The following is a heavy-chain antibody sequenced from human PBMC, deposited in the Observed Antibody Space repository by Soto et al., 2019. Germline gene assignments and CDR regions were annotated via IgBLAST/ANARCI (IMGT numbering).Heavy chain of an antibody. J-gene: IGHJ6*02. CDR3: ARDRSYYGMDV. V-gene: IGHV3-33*01. Sequence: GGSLRLSCAASGFTFSSYGVHWVRQAPGKGLEWVAVIWYDGSNKYYADSVKGRFTISRDNSKNTLYLQMNSLRAEDTAVYYCARDRSYYGMDVWGQGTTVTVSS. D-gene: IGHD2-15*01. CDR1: GFTFSSYG. CDR2: IWYDGSNK.